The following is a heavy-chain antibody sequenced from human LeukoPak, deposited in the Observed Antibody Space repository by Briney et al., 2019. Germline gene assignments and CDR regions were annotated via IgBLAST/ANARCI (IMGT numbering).Heavy chain of an antibody. V-gene: IGHV5-51*01. Sequence: GESLKISCRASGYSFPVYWIGWARQMPGRGLEWMGIIYPGDSDTRYSPSFQGQVTISVDESINSVYLQWSSLQASDTAIYYCARQDSGSYFQYSDYWGQGTQVTVSS. CDR1: GYSFPVYW. CDR3: ARQDSGSYFQYSDY. CDR2: IYPGDSDT. J-gene: IGHJ4*02. D-gene: IGHD1-26*01.